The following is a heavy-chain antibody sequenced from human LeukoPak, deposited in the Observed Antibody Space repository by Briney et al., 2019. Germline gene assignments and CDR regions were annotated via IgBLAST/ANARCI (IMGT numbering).Heavy chain of an antibody. Sequence: GRSLRLSCAASGFTFSNYAMHWVRQAPGKGLEWVAVISYDGSNKNYADSVKGRFTISRDNSKNTLYLQMNSLRAEDTAVYYCVRGGYYNWNPSDAFDIWGQGTMVTVSS. J-gene: IGHJ3*02. D-gene: IGHD1-20*01. CDR2: ISYDGSNK. V-gene: IGHV3-30*04. CDR1: GFTFSNYA. CDR3: VRGGYYNWNPSDAFDI.